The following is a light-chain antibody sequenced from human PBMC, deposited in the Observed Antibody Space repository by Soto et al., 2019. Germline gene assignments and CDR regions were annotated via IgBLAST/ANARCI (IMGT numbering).Light chain of an antibody. CDR1: QDINKN. V-gene: IGKV1-33*01. Sequence: DIQMTQTPSSLSASVGDRVTITCQASQDINKNLVWYQQKPGKAPKLLIYDASDLETGVPSRFSGSGSGTGFTLTISSLQPEDFATYYCQQLHDYPITFGQGTRLEI. CDR3: QQLHDYPIT. CDR2: DAS. J-gene: IGKJ5*01.